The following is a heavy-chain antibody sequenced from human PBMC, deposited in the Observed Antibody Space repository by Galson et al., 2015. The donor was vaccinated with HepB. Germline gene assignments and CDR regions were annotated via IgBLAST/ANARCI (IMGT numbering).Heavy chain of an antibody. CDR1: GASISRSDYY. CDR3: ARGGQDNDFETWFGP. CDR2: IYNSGST. V-gene: IGHV4-30-4*01. Sequence: TLSLTCSVSGASISRSDYYWSWIRQPPGKGLEWIGNIYNSGSTDSNPSLKSRVTISVDTSKNRFSLRLSSVTAADTAVYYCARGGQDNDFETWFGPWGQGTLVTVSS. D-gene: IGHD3/OR15-3a*01. J-gene: IGHJ5*02.